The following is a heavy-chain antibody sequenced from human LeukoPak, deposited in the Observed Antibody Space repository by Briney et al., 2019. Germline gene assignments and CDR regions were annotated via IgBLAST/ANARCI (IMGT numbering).Heavy chain of an antibody. CDR1: GYTFTSYG. CDR3: ARDFEAIYDSSGYYPDTSFDY. J-gene: IGHJ4*02. CDR2: ISAYNGNT. D-gene: IGHD3-22*01. V-gene: IGHV1-18*01. Sequence: ASVKVSCKASGYTFTSYGISWVRQAPGQGLEWMGWISAYNGNTNYAQKLQGRVTMTTDTSTSTAYMELRSLRSDDTAVYYCARDFEAIYDSSGYYPDTSFDYWGQGTLVTVSS.